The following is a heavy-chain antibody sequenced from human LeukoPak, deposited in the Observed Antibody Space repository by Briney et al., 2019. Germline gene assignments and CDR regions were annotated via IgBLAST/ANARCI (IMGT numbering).Heavy chain of an antibody. CDR2: IYWDDDK. J-gene: IGHJ4*02. V-gene: IGHV2-5*02. D-gene: IGHD3-10*01. Sequence: SGPTLVNPTQTLTLTCTFSGFSLSTSGVGVGWIRQPPGKALEWLALIYWDDDKRYSPSLKSRLTITKGTSKSQVVLTMTNMDPVDTATYYCAHRVREGYSYGYYFDYWGQGTLVTVSS. CDR1: GFSLSTSGVG. CDR3: AHRVREGYSYGYYFDY.